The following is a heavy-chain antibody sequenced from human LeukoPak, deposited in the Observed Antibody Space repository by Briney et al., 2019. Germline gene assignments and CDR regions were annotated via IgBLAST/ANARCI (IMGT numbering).Heavy chain of an antibody. D-gene: IGHD2-15*01. Sequence: GGSLRLSCAASGFTFTNAWMSWVRQAPGKGLEWVSYISSSGSTIYYADSVKGQFTISRDDAKNSLYLQMNSLRAEDTAVYYCAGSPYCSGGSCYSGLDYWGQGTLVTVSS. V-gene: IGHV3-11*01. J-gene: IGHJ4*02. CDR3: AGSPYCSGGSCYSGLDY. CDR2: ISSSGSTI. CDR1: GFTFTNAW.